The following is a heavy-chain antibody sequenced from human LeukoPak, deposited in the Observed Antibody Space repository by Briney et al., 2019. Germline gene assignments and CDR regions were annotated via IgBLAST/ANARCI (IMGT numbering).Heavy chain of an antibody. D-gene: IGHD3-16*01. CDR1: GFTFSTYS. V-gene: IGHV3-48*01. Sequence: GGSLRLSCAASGFTFSTYSMDWVRQAPGKGLEWVSYISSRGSSIYYGDSVKGRFTISRDNAKNSLYLQMNSLRVEDTAVYYCARGLVSYYNYYMDVWGKGTTVTVSS. CDR3: ARGLVSYYNYYMDV. CDR2: ISSRGSSI. J-gene: IGHJ6*03.